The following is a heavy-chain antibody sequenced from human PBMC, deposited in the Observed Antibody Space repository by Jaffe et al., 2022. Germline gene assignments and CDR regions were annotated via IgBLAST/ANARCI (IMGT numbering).Heavy chain of an antibody. CDR2: MNPNSGNT. V-gene: IGHV1-8*01. J-gene: IGHJ4*02. D-gene: IGHD3-16*02. CDR1: GYTFTSYD. CDR3: ARGRYDYIWGSYRADFDY. Sequence: QVQLVQSGAEVKKPGASVKVSCKASGYTFTSYDINWVRQATGQGLEWMGWMNPNSGNTGYAQKFQGRVTMTRNTSISTAYMELSSLRSEDTAVYYCARGRYDYIWGSYRADFDYWGQGTLVTVSS.